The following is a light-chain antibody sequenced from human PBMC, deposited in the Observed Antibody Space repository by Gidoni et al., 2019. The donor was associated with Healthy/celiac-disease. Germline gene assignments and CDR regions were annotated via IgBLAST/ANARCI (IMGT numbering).Light chain of an antibody. CDR3: QQYNSYQLT. CDR1: QSISSW. CDR2: KAP. Sequence: DIQMTQSPSTLSASVGDRVTITCRASQSISSWLAWYQQKPGKAPKLLIYKAPSLESGVPSRFSGSGSGTEFTLTISSLQPDDFATYYCQQYNSYQLTFGGGTKVEIK. V-gene: IGKV1-5*03. J-gene: IGKJ4*01.